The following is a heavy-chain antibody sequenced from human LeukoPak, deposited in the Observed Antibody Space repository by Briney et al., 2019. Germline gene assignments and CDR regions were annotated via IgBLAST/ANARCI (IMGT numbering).Heavy chain of an antibody. CDR2: INWNGCST. J-gene: IGHJ4*02. V-gene: IGHV3-20*04. CDR3: ARSGYSGYDSGGPLDY. CDR1: GFTFVDYG. D-gene: IGHD5-12*01. Sequence: PGGSLRLFCPASGFTFVDYGMSWVRQAPGKGLEGASPINWNGCSTGYADSVKGRFTISRDNAKNSLYLQMNSLRAEDTALYYCARSGYSGYDSGGPLDYWGQGTLVTVSS.